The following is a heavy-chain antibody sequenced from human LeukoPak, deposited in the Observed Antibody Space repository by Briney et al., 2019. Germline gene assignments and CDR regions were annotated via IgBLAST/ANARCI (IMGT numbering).Heavy chain of an antibody. CDR3: TRGYGSGRNWFEP. J-gene: IGHJ5*02. CDR1: GFTFGDYA. CDR2: IRSKAYGGTT. Sequence: GGSLRLSCTASGFTFGDYAMSWFRQAPGKGLEWVGFIRSKAYGGTTEYAASVKGRFTISRDDSKSIAYLQINSLKTEDTAVYYCTRGYGSGRNWFEPWGQGTLVTVSS. D-gene: IGHD3-10*01. V-gene: IGHV3-49*03.